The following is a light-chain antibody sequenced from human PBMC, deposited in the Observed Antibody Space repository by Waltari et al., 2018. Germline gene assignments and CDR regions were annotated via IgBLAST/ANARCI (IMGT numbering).Light chain of an antibody. CDR2: AAS. J-gene: IGKJ2*01. Sequence: DIQMTQSPSSLSASVGDRVTITCRASQSISSYLNWYQQRPGKAPKLPIYAASSLQSGGPSRCSGSGSGTDFTLTISSLQPEDFATYYCQQSYSTPYTFGQGTKLEIK. V-gene: IGKV1-39*01. CDR3: QQSYSTPYT. CDR1: QSISSY.